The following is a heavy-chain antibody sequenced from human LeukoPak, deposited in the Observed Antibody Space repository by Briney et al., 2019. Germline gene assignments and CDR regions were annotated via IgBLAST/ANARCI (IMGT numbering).Heavy chain of an antibody. D-gene: IGHD5-12*01. V-gene: IGHV3-48*03. J-gene: IGHJ4*02. CDR2: ISSSGSSI. CDR1: GFTLSSYE. CDR3: ARGGYERSLAN. Sequence: GGSLRLSCAVSGFTLSSYEMNWVRQTPGKGLEWVSHISSSGSSIYYADSVMGRFTISRDNAKNSLYLQMNSLRAEDTAVYYCARGGYERSLANWGQGTLVTVSS.